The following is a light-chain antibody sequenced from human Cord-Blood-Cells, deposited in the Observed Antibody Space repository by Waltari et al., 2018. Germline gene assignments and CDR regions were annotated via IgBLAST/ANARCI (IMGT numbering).Light chain of an antibody. Sequence: DIVMTQSPDSLAVSLGERATINCKSSQSVLYSSNNKNYLAWYQQKPGQPTKLLMYWASTRESGVPDRFSGSGSGTDFTLTISSLQAEDVAVYYCQQYYSTPRTFGQGTKVEIK. V-gene: IGKV4-1*01. CDR3: QQYYSTPRT. CDR2: WAS. J-gene: IGKJ1*01. CDR1: QSVLYSSNNKNY.